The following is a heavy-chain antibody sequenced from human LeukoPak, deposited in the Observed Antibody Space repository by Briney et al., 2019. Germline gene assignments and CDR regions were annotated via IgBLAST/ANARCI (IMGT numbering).Heavy chain of an antibody. J-gene: IGHJ4*02. D-gene: IGHD2-15*01. V-gene: IGHV3-21*01. CDR1: GSTFSTYS. Sequence: GGSLRLSCAASGSTFSTYSMNWVRQAPGKGLEWVSSISLSSTYIYYADSVKGRFTISRDNAKNSLYLQMSSLRAEDTAMYYCARDMSPCSAGACYSDYWGQGTLVTVSS. CDR3: ARDMSPCSAGACYSDY. CDR2: ISLSSTYI.